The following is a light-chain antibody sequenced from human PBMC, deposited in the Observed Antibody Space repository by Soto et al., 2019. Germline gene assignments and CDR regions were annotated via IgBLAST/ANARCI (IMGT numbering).Light chain of an antibody. Sequence: QSALTQPASVSGSPAQSITISCTGTSSDVGAYNYVSWYQQHPGKAPKLMIYEVSNRPSGVSNRFSGSKSGNTASLTISGLQAEDEGDYYCSSKTSSSTLVFGGGTKLTVL. CDR3: SSKTSSSTLV. V-gene: IGLV2-14*01. CDR1: SSDVGAYNY. CDR2: EVS. J-gene: IGLJ3*02.